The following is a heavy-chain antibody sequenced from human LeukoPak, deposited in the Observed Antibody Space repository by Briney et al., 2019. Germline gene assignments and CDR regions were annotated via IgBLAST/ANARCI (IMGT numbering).Heavy chain of an antibody. Sequence: PGGSLRLSCAASGFTFSSYEMIWVRQAPGKGLEWVSAISGSGGSTYYADSVKGRFTISRDNSKNTLYLQMNSLRAEDTAVYYCAKDSEPITMIAVVPNAFDIWGQGTMVTVSS. V-gene: IGHV3-23*01. CDR2: ISGSGGST. D-gene: IGHD3-22*01. J-gene: IGHJ3*02. CDR3: AKDSEPITMIAVVPNAFDI. CDR1: GFTFSSYE.